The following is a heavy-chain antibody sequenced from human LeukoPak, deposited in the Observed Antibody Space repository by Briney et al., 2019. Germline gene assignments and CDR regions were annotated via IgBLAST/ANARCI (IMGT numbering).Heavy chain of an antibody. CDR1: GYTLTSYG. Sequence: GASVKVSCKASGYTLTSYGISWVRQAPGQGLEWMGWISAYNGNTNYAQKLQGRVTMTTDTSTSTAYMELRSLRSDDTAVSYCARLYCSSTSCYPPFDPWCQGTLVTVSA. CDR2: ISAYNGNT. D-gene: IGHD2-2*01. CDR3: ARLYCSSTSCYPPFDP. J-gene: IGHJ5*02. V-gene: IGHV1-18*01.